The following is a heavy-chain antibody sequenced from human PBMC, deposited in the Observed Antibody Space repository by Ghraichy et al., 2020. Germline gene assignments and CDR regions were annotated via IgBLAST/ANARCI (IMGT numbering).Heavy chain of an antibody. Sequence: GGSLRLSCVVSGFTFSSYAMHWVRQAPGKGLEWVAVISYDGSNKYYADSVKGRFTISRDNSKNTLYLQMNSLRAEDTAVYFCAVGPRAPYSSGWPLDYWGQGTLVTVSS. J-gene: IGHJ4*02. CDR3: AVGPRAPYSSGWPLDY. D-gene: IGHD6-19*01. CDR2: ISYDGSNK. CDR1: GFTFSSYA. V-gene: IGHV3-30-3*01.